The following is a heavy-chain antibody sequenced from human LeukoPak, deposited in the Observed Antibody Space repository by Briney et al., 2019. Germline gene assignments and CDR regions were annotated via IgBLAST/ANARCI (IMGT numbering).Heavy chain of an antibody. J-gene: IGHJ4*02. CDR1: GYSISSAYY. V-gene: IGHV4-38-2*02. Sequence: SETLSLTCTVSGYSISSAYYWGWIRQPPGKGLEWVGSIFHSGSTYYNPSLKSRVTMSRDTSKNQFSLKLASVTAADTAVYYCARVQQQLVLDYWGQGTLVTVSS. CDR3: ARVQQQLVLDY. D-gene: IGHD6-13*01. CDR2: IFHSGST.